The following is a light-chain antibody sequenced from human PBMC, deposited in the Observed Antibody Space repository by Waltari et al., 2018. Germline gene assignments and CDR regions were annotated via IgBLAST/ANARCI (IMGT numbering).Light chain of an antibody. Sequence: QSALTQPASVSGSPGQSITISCTGPSSDVGVYNLVSWYQQHPGKAPKLMIYEVSKRPSGVSNRFSGSKSGNTAPLTISGLQAEDEADYYCCSYAGSSTYVFGTGTKVTVL. J-gene: IGLJ1*01. CDR2: EVS. V-gene: IGLV2-23*02. CDR3: CSYAGSSTYV. CDR1: SSDVGVYNL.